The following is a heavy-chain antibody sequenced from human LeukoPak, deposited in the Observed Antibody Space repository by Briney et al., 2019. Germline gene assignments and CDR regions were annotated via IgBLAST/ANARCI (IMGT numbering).Heavy chain of an antibody. J-gene: IGHJ4*02. CDR2: VYYSANP. CDR3: ARDQYSGRFDY. V-gene: IGHV4-59*01. CDR1: GGSISNYY. Sequence: SETLSLTCTVSGGSISNYYWSWIRQPPGKGLECVGYVYYSANPDYNPSLKSRVTISIDTSKNQFSLKLSSVTAADTAVYYCARDQYSGRFDYWGQGTLVTVSS. D-gene: IGHD1-26*01.